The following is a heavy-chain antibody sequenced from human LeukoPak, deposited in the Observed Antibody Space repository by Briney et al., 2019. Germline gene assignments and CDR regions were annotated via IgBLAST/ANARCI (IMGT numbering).Heavy chain of an antibody. V-gene: IGHV3-53*01. Sequence: GGSLRLSCAASGFRVTSNYMSWVRQAPGKGLEWVSVTYSGGSTYYADSVKGRFILSRDDYKNTLSLQISNLRAEDTAVYFCAREISDSSRWYGGFDYWGQGTLVIVSS. CDR3: AREISDSSRWYGGFDY. CDR2: TYSGGST. CDR1: GFRVTSNY. D-gene: IGHD6-13*01. J-gene: IGHJ4*02.